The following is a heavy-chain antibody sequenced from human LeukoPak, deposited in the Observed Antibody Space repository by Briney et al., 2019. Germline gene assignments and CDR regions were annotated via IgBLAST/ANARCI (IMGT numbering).Heavy chain of an antibody. D-gene: IGHD3-16*01. CDR1: GFTFSSYG. Sequence: PGGSLRLSCAASGFTFSSYGMHWVRQAPGKGLEWVAVISYDGSNKYYADSAKGRFTISRDNSKNTLYLQMNSLRAEDTAVYYCANGGSSDYFDYWGQGTLVTVSS. CDR3: ANGGSSDYFDY. V-gene: IGHV3-30*18. J-gene: IGHJ4*02. CDR2: ISYDGSNK.